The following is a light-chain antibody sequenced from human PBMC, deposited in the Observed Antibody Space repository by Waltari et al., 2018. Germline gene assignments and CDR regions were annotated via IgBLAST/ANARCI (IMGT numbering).Light chain of an antibody. J-gene: IGLJ2*01. Sequence: QSVLTQPPSVSGAPGQRVTISCTGSSSNIGAGYDVHWYQQLPGTAPKLLIYANSNRPSGVPHRFPGSRSGTSASLAITGRQAEDEADYYCQSYDSSLSGPVVFGGGTKLTVL. CDR3: QSYDSSLSGPVV. V-gene: IGLV1-40*01. CDR1: SSNIGAGYD. CDR2: ANS.